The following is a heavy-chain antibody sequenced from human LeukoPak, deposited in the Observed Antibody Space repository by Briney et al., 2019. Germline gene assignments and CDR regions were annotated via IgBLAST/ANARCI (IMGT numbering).Heavy chain of an antibody. CDR2: IKEDGSEK. CDR1: GFTFSKYW. D-gene: IGHD1-1*01. J-gene: IGHJ4*02. V-gene: IGHV3-7*01. Sequence: GGSLRLSCAASGFTFSKYWMTWVRQAPGKGREWVANIKEDGSEKYYVDSVKGRFTIFRDNANNFLYLQMNYLGDDDTAVYYCAGPDTTGPPFDFWGQGTLVTVSS. CDR3: AGPDTTGPPFDF.